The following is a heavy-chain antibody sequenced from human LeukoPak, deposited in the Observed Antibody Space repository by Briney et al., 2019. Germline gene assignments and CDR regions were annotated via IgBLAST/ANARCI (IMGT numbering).Heavy chain of an antibody. CDR2: ISGSGGRT. CDR3: AKLYAILTNFDY. J-gene: IGHJ4*02. Sequence: GGSLRPSCAASGFTFGRYAMSGVPQAPGKGLEWVSAISGSGGRTYYADSVKGRFTISRDNSKNPLYLQMHSLRAEDTAVYYCAKLYAILTNFDYWGQGTLVTVSS. D-gene: IGHD3-9*01. V-gene: IGHV3-23*01. CDR1: GFTFGRYA.